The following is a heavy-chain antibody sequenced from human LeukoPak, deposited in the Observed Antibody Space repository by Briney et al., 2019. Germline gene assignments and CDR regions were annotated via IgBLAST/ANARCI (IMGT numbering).Heavy chain of an antibody. J-gene: IGHJ4*02. CDR2: LSASAITT. Sequence: GGSLRLSCAASGFTFSNYAMYWVRQAPGKGLEWVSALSASAITTYYADSVKGRSTIPRDNSKNTLYLQMNTLRAEDTAVYYCAKQGDYVGYFDYWGQGTLVTVSS. CDR1: GFTFSNYA. D-gene: IGHD4-17*01. CDR3: AKQGDYVGYFDY. V-gene: IGHV3-23*01.